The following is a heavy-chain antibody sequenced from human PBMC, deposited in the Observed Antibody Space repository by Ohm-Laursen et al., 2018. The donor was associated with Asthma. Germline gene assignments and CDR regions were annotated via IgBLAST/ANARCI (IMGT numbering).Heavy chain of an antibody. CDR1: GFSFGTFA. Sequence: SLRLSCAASGFSFGTFAMSWVRQPPGKGLEFVSDISGNGGVITNADSVKGRFTISRDNSKNTVYLQMNSLRAEDTAVYYCASRTATDYYFDYWGQGTLVTVSS. CDR3: ASRTATDYYFDY. J-gene: IGHJ4*02. D-gene: IGHD1-1*01. V-gene: IGHV3-23*01. CDR2: ISGNGGVI.